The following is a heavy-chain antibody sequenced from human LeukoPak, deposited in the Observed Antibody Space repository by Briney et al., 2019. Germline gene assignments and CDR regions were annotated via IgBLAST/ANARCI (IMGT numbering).Heavy chain of an antibody. J-gene: IGHJ4*02. Sequence: GGSVRLFRAASGFTFRIYAMRGVRQAPGKGLVGGGGISGSVGTTNYAHSVKGRFTISRDNSKNTLYLQINSLRAEDTAVHYCANRDGNDWYYFDYWGQGTLVTVFS. V-gene: IGHV3-23*01. CDR2: ISGSVGTT. D-gene: IGHD3-9*01. CDR3: ANRDGNDWYYFDY. CDR1: GFTFRIYA.